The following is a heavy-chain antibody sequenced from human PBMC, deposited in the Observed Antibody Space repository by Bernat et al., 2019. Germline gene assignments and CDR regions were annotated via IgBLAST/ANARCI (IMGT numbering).Heavy chain of an antibody. CDR3: ARGRVSVRPPKYSSSWYGLVY. J-gene: IGHJ4*02. CDR2: MNPNSGNT. Sequence: QVQLVQSGAEVKKPGASVKVSCKASGYTFTSYDINWVRQATGQGLEWMGWMNPNSGNTGYAQKFQGRGTMTRNTSISTAYMELSSLRSEDTAVYYCARGRVSVRPPKYSSSWYGLVYWGQGTLVTVSS. V-gene: IGHV1-8*01. CDR1: GYTFTSYD. D-gene: IGHD6-13*01.